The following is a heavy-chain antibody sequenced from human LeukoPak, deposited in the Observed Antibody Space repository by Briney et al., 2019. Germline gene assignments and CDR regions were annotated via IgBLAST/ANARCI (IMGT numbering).Heavy chain of an antibody. Sequence: GGSLRLSCTGSGFPFSVYWMHWVRHAPGEGLAWVSRINSDGTVINYADSVNGRFTISRDNARNTLFLQMDSLRVDDTAIYYCAREEARVEGEDAFDVWGRGTMVIVSS. CDR3: AREEARVEGEDAFDV. V-gene: IGHV3-74*01. CDR2: INSDGTVI. CDR1: GFPFSVYW. D-gene: IGHD3-16*01. J-gene: IGHJ3*01.